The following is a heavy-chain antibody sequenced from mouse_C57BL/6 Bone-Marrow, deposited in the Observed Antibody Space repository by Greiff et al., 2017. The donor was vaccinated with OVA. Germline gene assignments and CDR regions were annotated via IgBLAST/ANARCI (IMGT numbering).Heavy chain of an antibody. CDR3: TRVDTTVVPPYYAMDY. V-gene: IGHV5-9-1*02. D-gene: IGHD1-1*01. CDR2: ISSGGDYI. CDR1: GFTFSSYA. Sequence: EVKLVESGEGLVKPGGSLKLSCAASGFTFSSYAMSWVRQTPEKRLEWVAYISSGGDYIYYADTVKGRFTISRDNARNTLYLQMSSLKSEDTAMYYCTRVDTTVVPPYYAMDYWGQGTSVTVSS. J-gene: IGHJ4*01.